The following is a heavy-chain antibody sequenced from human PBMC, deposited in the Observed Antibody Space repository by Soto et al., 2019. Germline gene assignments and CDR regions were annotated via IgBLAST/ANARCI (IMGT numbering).Heavy chain of an antibody. D-gene: IGHD3-16*02. Sequence: SETLSLTCAVYGGSFSGYYWSWIRQPPGKGLEWIGEINHSGSTNYNPSLKSRVTISVDTSKNQFSLKLSSVTAADTAVYYCARGDYIWGSYRSFDYWGQGTLVTVSS. V-gene: IGHV4-34*01. CDR1: GGSFSGYY. CDR2: INHSGST. J-gene: IGHJ4*02. CDR3: ARGDYIWGSYRSFDY.